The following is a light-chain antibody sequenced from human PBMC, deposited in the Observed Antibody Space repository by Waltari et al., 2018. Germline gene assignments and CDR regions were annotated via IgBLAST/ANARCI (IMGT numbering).Light chain of an antibody. J-gene: IGLJ3*02. CDR1: SYINVCDFN. V-gene: IGLV5-37*01. Sequence: QPVLTQPPSSSASPGESARLTCTLPSYINVCDFNIYWYTQKPGSPPRFLLYYKSDSEKAQGSGVPSRFSGSKDASANAGILLISGLQSEDEADYYCMFWPSNVWVFGGGTKLTVL. CDR2: YKSDSEK. CDR3: MFWPSNVWV.